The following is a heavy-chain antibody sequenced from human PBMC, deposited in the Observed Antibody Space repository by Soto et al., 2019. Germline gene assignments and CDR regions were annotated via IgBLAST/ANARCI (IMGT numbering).Heavy chain of an antibody. CDR1: GGSISSSSYY. D-gene: IGHD1-26*01. CDR2: IYYSGST. CDR3: ATQEVGGSYVYTFDP. Sequence: QLQLQESGPGLVKPSETLSLTCNVSGGSISSSSYYWGWIRQPPGKGLEWIGSIYYSGSTYYNPSLKSRVTISVDTSKNNFSLKLSSVTAADTAVYYCATQEVGGSYVYTFDPWGQGTLVTVSS. V-gene: IGHV4-39*02. J-gene: IGHJ5*02.